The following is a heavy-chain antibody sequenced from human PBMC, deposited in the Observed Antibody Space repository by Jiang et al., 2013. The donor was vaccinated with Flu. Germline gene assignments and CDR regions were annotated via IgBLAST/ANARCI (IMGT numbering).Heavy chain of an antibody. J-gene: IGHJ4*02. CDR2: IYYSGST. D-gene: IGHD2-15*01. CDR1: GGSISSYY. Sequence: GLVKPSETLSLTCTVSGGSISSYYWSWIRQPPGKGLEWIGYIYYSGSTNXNPSLKSRVTISVDTSKNQFSLKLSSVTAADTAVYYCARDVVPSGYWGQGTLVTVSS. V-gene: IGHV4-59*01. CDR3: ARDVVPSGY.